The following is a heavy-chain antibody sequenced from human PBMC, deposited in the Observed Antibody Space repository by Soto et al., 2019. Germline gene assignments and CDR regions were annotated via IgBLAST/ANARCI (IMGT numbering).Heavy chain of an antibody. V-gene: IGHV1-69*12. Sequence: QVQLVQSGAEVKKPGSSVQVSCKASGVTFSSYAISCVRQAPGQGLEWMGGIIPSFGTADYAQKFQGRVTIAADESTSTAYMDLRSLSSEDTALYYCSRPGPAAVYYYVMDVWVQGTTVSVSS. CDR3: SRPGPAAVYYYVMDV. D-gene: IGHD2-2*01. CDR2: IIPSFGTA. J-gene: IGHJ6*02. CDR1: GVTFSSYA.